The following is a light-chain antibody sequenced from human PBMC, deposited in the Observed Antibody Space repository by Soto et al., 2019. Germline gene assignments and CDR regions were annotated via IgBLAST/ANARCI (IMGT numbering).Light chain of an antibody. V-gene: IGKV1-39*01. CDR2: AAS. CDR1: DNIGSN. J-gene: IGKJ4*01. Sequence: DIQLTQSPASLSASVGDRVTITCRASDNIGSNLNWYQHQTGTAPKLLIYAASSLQGGVPSRFSGSGYGTQFTLTISGLQTEDFGTYYCQQSYKIRTVGGGAKVDIK. CDR3: QQSYKIRT.